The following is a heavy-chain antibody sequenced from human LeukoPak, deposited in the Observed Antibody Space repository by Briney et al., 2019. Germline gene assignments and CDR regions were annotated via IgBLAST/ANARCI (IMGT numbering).Heavy chain of an antibody. V-gene: IGHV1-18*01. J-gene: IGHJ5*02. Sequence: ASVKVSCKASGYTFTSYGISWVRQAPGHGLEWMGWLSAYNGNTNYAQKLQGRVTMTTDTSTSTAYMELRSLRSDDTAVYYCARAVVGYYGSGSYWFDPWGQGTLVTVSS. CDR2: LSAYNGNT. D-gene: IGHD3-10*01. CDR1: GYTFTSYG. CDR3: ARAVVGYYGSGSYWFDP.